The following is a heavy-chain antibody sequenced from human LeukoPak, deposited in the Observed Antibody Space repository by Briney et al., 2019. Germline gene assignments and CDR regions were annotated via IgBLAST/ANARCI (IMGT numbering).Heavy chain of an antibody. J-gene: IGHJ4*02. CDR1: GFTFSSYA. D-gene: IGHD5/OR15-5a*01. CDR2: VNWNGGST. Sequence: SGGSLRLSCAASGFTFSSYAMSWVRQAPGKGLEWVSGVNWNGGSTAYSDSVKGRFTISRDNAKNSLYLQMNSLRAEGTAFYHCARNRGIYEIGAYFDYWGQGTLVTVSS. V-gene: IGHV3-20*01. CDR3: ARNRGIYEIGAYFDY.